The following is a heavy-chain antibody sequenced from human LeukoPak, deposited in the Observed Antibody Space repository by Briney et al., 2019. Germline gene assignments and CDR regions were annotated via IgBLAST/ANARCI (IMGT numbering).Heavy chain of an antibody. Sequence: GASVKVSCKASGYTFTSYGISWVRQAPGQGLEWMGIINPSGGSTSYAQKFQGRVTMTRDTSTSTVYMELSSLRSEDTAVYYCARVVSSGWWGSDYWGQGTLVTVSS. CDR3: ARVVSSGWWGSDY. CDR2: INPSGGST. V-gene: IGHV1-46*01. D-gene: IGHD6-19*01. CDR1: GYTFTSYG. J-gene: IGHJ4*02.